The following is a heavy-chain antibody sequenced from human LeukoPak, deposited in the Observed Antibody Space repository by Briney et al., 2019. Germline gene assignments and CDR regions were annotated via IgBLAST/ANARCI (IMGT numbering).Heavy chain of an antibody. Sequence: GCSLRLSCAASGFTFSSYAMNWVRQAPEKGLEWISILTNNGANTWYADSVKGRFTISRDNSKNTLYLQMNNLRAEDTAIYYCAKGTLGSCIGPRCYPLDSWGQGTLVTVSS. CDR1: GFTFSSYA. CDR3: AKGTLGSCIGPRCYPLDS. V-gene: IGHV3-23*01. D-gene: IGHD2-15*01. CDR2: LTNNGANT. J-gene: IGHJ4*02.